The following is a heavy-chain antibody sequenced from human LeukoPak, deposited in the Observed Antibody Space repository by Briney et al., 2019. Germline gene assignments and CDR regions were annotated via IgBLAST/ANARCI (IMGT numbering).Heavy chain of an antibody. V-gene: IGHV4-61*02. Sequence: PSETLSLTCTVSGGSISSGSYYWSWIRPPPGKDLEWIGRIYTSGSTNYNPSLKSRVTMSVDTSKNQFSLKLSSVTAADTAVYYCARGSGAFDIWGQGTMVTVSS. CDR3: ARGSGAFDI. CDR2: IYTSGST. J-gene: IGHJ3*02. CDR1: GGSISSGSYY.